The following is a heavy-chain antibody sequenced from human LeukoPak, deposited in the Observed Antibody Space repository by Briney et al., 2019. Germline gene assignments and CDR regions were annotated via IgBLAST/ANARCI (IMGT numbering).Heavy chain of an antibody. CDR2: ISSSSSTI. CDR3: ARDMRYCSSTSCYAADY. V-gene: IGHV3-48*01. J-gene: IGHJ4*02. D-gene: IGHD2-2*01. CDR1: GFTFSSYS. Sequence: GGSLRLSCAASGFTFSSYSMNWVRQAPGKGLEWVSYISSSSSTIYYADSAKGRFTISRDNAKNSLYLQMNSLRAEDTAVYYCARDMRYCSSTSCYAADYWGQGTLVTVSS.